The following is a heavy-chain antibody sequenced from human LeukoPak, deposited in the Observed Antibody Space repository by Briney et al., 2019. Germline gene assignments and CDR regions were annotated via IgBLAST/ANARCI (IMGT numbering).Heavy chain of an antibody. V-gene: IGHV1-46*01. CDR3: ARNSGSLLLFDY. Sequence: ASVKVSCKASGYTFTSYYMHWVRQAPGQGLEWMGLTNPTGDSTGYAQKFQGRVTMTRDMSTSTDYLELSSLRSEDTAVYYCARNSGSLLLFDYWGQGTLVTVSS. J-gene: IGHJ4*02. CDR1: GYTFTSYY. D-gene: IGHD1-26*01. CDR2: TNPTGDST.